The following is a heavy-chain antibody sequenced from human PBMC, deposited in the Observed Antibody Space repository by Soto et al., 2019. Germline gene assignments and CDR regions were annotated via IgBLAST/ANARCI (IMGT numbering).Heavy chain of an antibody. CDR2: IRYSGST. Sequence: PSETLSLTCTVSGGSISDYYWSWIRQPPGKGLEWLGYIRYSGSTNYNPSLKSRVTISLDTSNNQLSLKMTSVTAADTAMYYCAKDINGFGHTILILESWGLGSLVTGSS. V-gene: IGHV4-59*01. J-gene: IGHJ4*02. D-gene: IGHD3-3*01. CDR1: GGSISDYY. CDR3: AKDINGFGHTILILES.